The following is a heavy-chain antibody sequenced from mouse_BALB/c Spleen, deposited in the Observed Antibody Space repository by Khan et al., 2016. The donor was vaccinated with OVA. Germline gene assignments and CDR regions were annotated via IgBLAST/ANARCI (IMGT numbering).Heavy chain of an antibody. V-gene: IGHV2-6-1*01. CDR2: IWNDGTT. CDR3: ARQPYYHYNIMDY. CDR1: GFSLTNYG. D-gene: IGHD2-10*01. Sequence: VQLKQSGPVLAAPSQSLSITCTISGFSLTNYGVHWVRQPPGKGLEWLVVIWNDGTTTYNSALKYRLTITKDNSQSQVLLKMNSLQTDDTASYICARQPYYHYNIMDYWGQGTSVTVSS. J-gene: IGHJ4*01.